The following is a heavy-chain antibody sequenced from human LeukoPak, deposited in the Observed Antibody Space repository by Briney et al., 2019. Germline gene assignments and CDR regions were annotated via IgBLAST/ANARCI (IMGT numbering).Heavy chain of an antibody. V-gene: IGHV4-30-2*05. J-gene: IGHJ4*02. CDR1: GGSISSGGYY. Sequence: SETLSLTCTVSGGSISSGGYYWSWIRQPPGKGLEWIGYIYHSGSTYYNPSLKSRVTISLDTSKNQFSLKLTSVTAADTAVYYCARVPSSGSYFNGYYFDYWGQGTLVTVSS. D-gene: IGHD3-10*01. CDR2: IYHSGST. CDR3: ARVPSSGSYFNGYYFDY.